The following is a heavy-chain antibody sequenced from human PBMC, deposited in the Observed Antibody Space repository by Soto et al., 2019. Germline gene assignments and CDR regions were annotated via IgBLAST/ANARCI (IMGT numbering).Heavy chain of an antibody. CDR1: GDSINNGGYF. CDR3: AREGYCSGSDCYTYYGLHV. D-gene: IGHD2-2*02. Sequence: QVQLQESGPGLVKPSQTLSLTCTVSGDSINNGGYFWSWIRQHPGEGLEWIGYIYYTGNTYYNPSLKSRAALSLDTSKNQFSLNLTSVTAADTAVYYFAREGYCSGSDCYTYYGLHVWGQGTTVTVSS. J-gene: IGHJ6*02. V-gene: IGHV4-31*03. CDR2: IYYTGNT.